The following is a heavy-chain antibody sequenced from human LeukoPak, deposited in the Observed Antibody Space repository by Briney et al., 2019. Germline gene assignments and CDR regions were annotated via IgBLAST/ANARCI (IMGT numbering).Heavy chain of an antibody. D-gene: IGHD3-9*01. V-gene: IGHV4-39*01. CDR3: ARLILTGYLYYFDY. CDR1: GGSISSSSYY. Sequence: SETLSLTCTVSGGSISSSSYYWGWIRQPPGKGLEWIGSIYYSGSTYYNPSLKSRVTISVDTSKNQFSLKLSSVTAADTAVYYCARLILTGYLYYFDYWGQGTLVTVSS. J-gene: IGHJ4*02. CDR2: IYYSGST.